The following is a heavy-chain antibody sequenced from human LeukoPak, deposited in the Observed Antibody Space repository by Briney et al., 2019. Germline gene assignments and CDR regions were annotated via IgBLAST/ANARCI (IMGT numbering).Heavy chain of an antibody. Sequence: SVKVSCKASGGTFSSYAISWVRQAPGQGLEWMGGIIPIFGTANYAQKFQGRVTITADESTSTAYMELSSLRSEDTAVYYCARSQEDCSSTSCYSWFDPWGQGTLVTVSS. CDR2: IIPIFGTA. V-gene: IGHV1-69*01. CDR3: ARSQEDCSSTSCYSWFDP. CDR1: GGTFSSYA. D-gene: IGHD2-2*01. J-gene: IGHJ5*02.